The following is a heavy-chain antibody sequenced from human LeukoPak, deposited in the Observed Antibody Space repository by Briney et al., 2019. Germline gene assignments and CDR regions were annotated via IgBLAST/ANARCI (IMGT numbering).Heavy chain of an antibody. Sequence: ASVMVSCKASGYTFTSYDINWVRQATGQGLEWMGWMNPNSGNTGYAQKFQGRVTMTRDTSISTAYMELSRLRSDDTAVYYCARDYAVRGVIAYYYFDYWGQGTLVTVSS. D-gene: IGHD3-10*01. CDR2: MNPNSGNT. CDR1: GYTFTSYD. V-gene: IGHV1-8*01. CDR3: ARDYAVRGVIAYYYFDY. J-gene: IGHJ4*02.